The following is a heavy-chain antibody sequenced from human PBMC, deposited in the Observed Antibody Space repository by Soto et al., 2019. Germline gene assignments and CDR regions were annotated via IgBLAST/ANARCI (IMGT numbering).Heavy chain of an antibody. J-gene: IGHJ4*02. V-gene: IGHV3-53*01. D-gene: IGHD6-19*01. CDR3: ATRLGSRGWTF. CDR1: GLTVSSNY. Sequence: EVQLVESGGGLIQPGGSLRLSCAASGLTVSSNYMSWVRQAPGKGLEWVSVIYSGGNTYYADSVKGRFTISRDNSKNTLYLQMNSLRVEDTAVYYCATRLGSRGWTFWGQGTLVTVSS. CDR2: IYSGGNT.